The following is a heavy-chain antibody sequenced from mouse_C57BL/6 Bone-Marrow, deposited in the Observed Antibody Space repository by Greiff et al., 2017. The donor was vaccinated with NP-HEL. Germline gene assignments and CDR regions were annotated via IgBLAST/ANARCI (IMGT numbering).Heavy chain of an antibody. V-gene: IGHV1-26*01. CDR2: INPNNGGT. J-gene: IGHJ2*01. CDR1: GYTFTDYY. Sequence: EVQLQQSGPELVKPGASVKISCKASGYTFTDYYMNWVKQSHGKSLEWIGDINPNNGGTSYNQKFKGKATLTVDKSSSTAYMELRSLTSEDSAVYYCASPGYGNFFDYWGQGTTLTVSS. CDR3: ASPGYGNFFDY. D-gene: IGHD2-1*01.